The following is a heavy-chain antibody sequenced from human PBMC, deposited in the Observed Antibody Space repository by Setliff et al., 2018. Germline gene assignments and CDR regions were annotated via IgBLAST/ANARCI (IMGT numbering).Heavy chain of an antibody. Sequence: SETLSLTCAVYGGSFSGYYWSWIRQPPGKGLEWIGEINHSGSTYYNPSLKSRVTISVDTSKNQFSLKLSSVTAADTAVYYCAREWADKWELLGPFDYWGQGTLVTAPQ. CDR3: AREWADKWELLGPFDY. D-gene: IGHD1-26*01. CDR1: GGSFSGYY. CDR2: INHSGST. V-gene: IGHV4-34*01. J-gene: IGHJ4*02.